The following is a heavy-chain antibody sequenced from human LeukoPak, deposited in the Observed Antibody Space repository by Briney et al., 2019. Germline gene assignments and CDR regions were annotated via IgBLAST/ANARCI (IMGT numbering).Heavy chain of an antibody. CDR2: ISYDGSNK. CDR3: ARDLRFLEWAFDY. J-gene: IGHJ4*02. D-gene: IGHD3-3*01. Sequence: PGRSLRLSCAASGFTFSSYAMHWVRQAPGKGLEWAAVISYDGSNKYYADSVKGRFTISRDNSKNTLYLQMNSLRAEDTAVYYCARDLRFLEWAFDYWGQGTLVTVSS. V-gene: IGHV3-30*04. CDR1: GFTFSSYA.